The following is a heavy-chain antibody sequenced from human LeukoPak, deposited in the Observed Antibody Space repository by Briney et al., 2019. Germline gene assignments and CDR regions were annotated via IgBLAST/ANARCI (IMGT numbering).Heavy chain of an antibody. Sequence: SQTLSLTCAISGDTVSSNTAAWNWIRQSPSRGLEWLGRTYYRSKWNTDYAASEQNRITINPDTSTNQFSLQLKSATPEDTAVYYCSRQRSTSTYYFGLDVWGQGTTVTVSS. V-gene: IGHV6-1*01. CDR2: TYYRSKWNT. J-gene: IGHJ6*02. D-gene: IGHD6-6*01. CDR1: GDTVSSNTAA. CDR3: SRQRSTSTYYFGLDV.